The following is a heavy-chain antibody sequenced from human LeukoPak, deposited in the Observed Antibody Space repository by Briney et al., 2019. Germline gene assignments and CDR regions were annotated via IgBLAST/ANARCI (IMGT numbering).Heavy chain of an antibody. D-gene: IGHD2-15*01. V-gene: IGHV7-4-1*02. CDR3: ARDRHCSGGNCQS. Sequence: ASVKVSCKASGCSFTSNSMNWVRQAPGQGLEWMGWINTNTGNPTYAQGFIGRFVFSLDTSVSTAYLQITGLKAEDTAVYYCARDRHCSGGNCQSWGQGTLVTVSS. CDR2: INTNTGNP. J-gene: IGHJ5*02. CDR1: GCSFTSNS.